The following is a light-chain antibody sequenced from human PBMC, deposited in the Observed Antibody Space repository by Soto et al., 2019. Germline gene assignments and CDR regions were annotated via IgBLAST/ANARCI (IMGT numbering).Light chain of an antibody. Sequence: QSVLTQPPSVSGTPGQRVTISCSGSRSNIGTNTVNWYQQFPGTAPKLLIYSDNVRPSGGPDRFFGSRSGTSASLAISGLQSEDEADYYCAAWDDSLNGWVFGGGTKLTVL. V-gene: IGLV1-44*01. CDR1: RSNIGTNT. CDR3: AAWDDSLNGWV. CDR2: SDN. J-gene: IGLJ3*02.